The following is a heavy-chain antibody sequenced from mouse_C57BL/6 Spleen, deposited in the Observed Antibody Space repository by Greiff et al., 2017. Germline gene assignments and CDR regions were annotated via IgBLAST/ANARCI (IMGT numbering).Heavy chain of an antibody. CDR1: GYTFTSYW. Sequence: VKLQQPGAELVMPGASVKLSCKASGYTFTSYWMHWVKQRPGQGLEWIGEIDPSDSYTNYNQKFKGKSTLTVDKSSSTAYMQLSSLASEDSAVYYGARGGYYYGSSYGYWYFDVWGTGTTVTVSS. V-gene: IGHV1-69*01. J-gene: IGHJ1*03. CDR3: ARGGYYYGSSYGYWYFDV. CDR2: IDPSDSYT. D-gene: IGHD1-1*01.